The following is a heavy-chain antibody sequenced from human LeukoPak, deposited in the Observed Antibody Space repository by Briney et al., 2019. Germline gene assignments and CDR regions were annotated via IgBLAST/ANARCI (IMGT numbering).Heavy chain of an antibody. CDR1: GYTFTSYD. J-gene: IGHJ4*02. Sequence: ATVKVSCKASGYTFTSYDINWVRQATGQGLEWMGWMNPNSGNTGYAQKLQGRVTMTRNTSISTAYMELSSLRSEDTAGYYCARGGFGYNPLDYWGQGTLVTVSS. V-gene: IGHV1-8*01. D-gene: IGHD5-24*01. CDR2: MNPNSGNT. CDR3: ARGGFGYNPLDY.